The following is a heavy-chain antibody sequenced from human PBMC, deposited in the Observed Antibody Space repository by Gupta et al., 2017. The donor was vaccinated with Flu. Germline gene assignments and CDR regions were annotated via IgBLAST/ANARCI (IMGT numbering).Heavy chain of an antibody. CDR2: IKHDGSEK. D-gene: IGHD4-17*01. V-gene: IGHV3-7*04. J-gene: IGHJ4*02. CDR3: ARVDDYGDYSFDY. Sequence: GLEWVANIKHDGSEKFQVDSVRGRFTISRDNSQNSLYLQVNSLRAEDTAAYYCARVDDYGDYSFDYWGQGTLVTVSS.